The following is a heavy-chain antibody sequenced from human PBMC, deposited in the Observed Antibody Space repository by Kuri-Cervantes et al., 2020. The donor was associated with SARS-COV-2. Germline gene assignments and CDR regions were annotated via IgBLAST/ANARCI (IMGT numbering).Heavy chain of an antibody. D-gene: IGHD6-13*01. Sequence: GESLKISCAASGFTFSSYGVHWVRQAPGKGLEWVAVIWYDGSNKYYADSVKGRFTISRDNSKNTLYLQMNSLRAEDTAVYYCAREEYSSSWSAVDFDYWGQGTLVTVSS. CDR1: GFTFSSYG. CDR3: AREEYSSSWSAVDFDY. CDR2: IWYDGSNK. J-gene: IGHJ4*02. V-gene: IGHV3-33*08.